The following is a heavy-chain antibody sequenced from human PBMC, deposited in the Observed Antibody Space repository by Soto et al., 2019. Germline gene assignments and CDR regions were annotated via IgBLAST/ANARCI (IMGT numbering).Heavy chain of an antibody. CDR1: GGSISRSSDY. CDR3: ARQGITGTTDAFDI. D-gene: IGHD1-7*01. CDR2: IYYSGSN. Sequence: QLQLQESGPGLVKPSETLSLTCTVSGGSISRSSDYWGWIRQPPGKGLEWIGRIYYSGSNYYNTSLKSRVTITVDTSKNQFPLKLSSVTAADTAVYYCARQGITGTTDAFDIWGQGTMVTVSS. V-gene: IGHV4-39*01. J-gene: IGHJ3*02.